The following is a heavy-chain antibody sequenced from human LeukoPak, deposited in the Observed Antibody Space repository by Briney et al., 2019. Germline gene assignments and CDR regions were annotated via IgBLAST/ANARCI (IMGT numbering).Heavy chain of an antibody. CDR3: AREDDYGDYVLPPPFDY. Sequence: SETLSLTCTVSGGSISSYYWNWIRQPPGKGLEWIGYISYSGSTNYNPSFKSRVTISVDTSKNQFSLKLISLTAADTAVYYCAREDDYGDYVLPPPFDYWGQGTLVTVSS. V-gene: IGHV4-59*01. CDR2: ISYSGST. J-gene: IGHJ4*02. CDR1: GGSISSYY. D-gene: IGHD4-17*01.